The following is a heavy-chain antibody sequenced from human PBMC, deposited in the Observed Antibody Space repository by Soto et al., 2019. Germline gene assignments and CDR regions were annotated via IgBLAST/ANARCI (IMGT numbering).Heavy chain of an antibody. CDR2: ISSSGGTI. V-gene: IGHV3-48*03. CDR1: GFTFSSYE. CDR3: ARVQQGIVVLISYYFDY. Sequence: GGSLRLSCAGSGFTFSSYEMNWVRQAPGKGLEWISYISSSGGTIYYADSVKGRFTISRDNAKNSLSLQMNSLRAEDTAVYYCARVQQGIVVLISYYFDYWGQGTQVTVYS. D-gene: IGHD3-22*01. J-gene: IGHJ4*02.